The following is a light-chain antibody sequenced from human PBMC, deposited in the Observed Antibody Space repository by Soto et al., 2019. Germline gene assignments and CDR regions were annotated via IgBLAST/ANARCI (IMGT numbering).Light chain of an antibody. CDR2: EVN. CDR3: SSYAGRNIVI. Sequence: QSALTQPPSASGSPGQSVTISCTGTSSDISKYNYVSWYQQLPGKAPKLLIYEVNKRPSEVPERFSGSKSANTASLTVSGLRTEDEADYYCSSYAGRNIVIFGGGTTLTVL. V-gene: IGLV2-8*01. CDR1: SSDISKYNY. J-gene: IGLJ2*01.